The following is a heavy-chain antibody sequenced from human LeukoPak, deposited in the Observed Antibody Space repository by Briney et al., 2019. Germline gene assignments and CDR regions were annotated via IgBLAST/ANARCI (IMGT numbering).Heavy chain of an antibody. CDR1: GYTFTSYG. CDR3: AREGGYSSSTSCSAFDP. V-gene: IGHV1-18*01. D-gene: IGHD2-2*01. Sequence: ASVKVSCKASGYTFTSYGISWVRQAPGQGLEWMGWISAYNGNTNYAQELQGRVTMTTDTSTSTAYMELRSLRSDDTAVYYCAREGGYSSSTSCSAFDPWGQGTLVTVSS. CDR2: ISAYNGNT. J-gene: IGHJ5*02.